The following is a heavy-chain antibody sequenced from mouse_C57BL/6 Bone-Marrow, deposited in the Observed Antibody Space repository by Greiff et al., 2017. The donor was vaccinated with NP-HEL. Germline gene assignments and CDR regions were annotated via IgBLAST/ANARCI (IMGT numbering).Heavy chain of an antibody. V-gene: IGHV5-4*01. CDR2: ISDGGSYT. J-gene: IGHJ2*01. CDR1: GFTFSSYA. CDR3: ARERITAVYFDY. D-gene: IGHD2-4*01. Sequence: EVQGVESGGGLVKPGGSLKLSCAASGFTFSSYAMSWVRQTPEKRLEWVATISDGGSYTYYPDNVKGRFTISRDNAKNNLYLQMSHLKSEDTAMYYCARERITAVYFDYWGQGTTLTVSS.